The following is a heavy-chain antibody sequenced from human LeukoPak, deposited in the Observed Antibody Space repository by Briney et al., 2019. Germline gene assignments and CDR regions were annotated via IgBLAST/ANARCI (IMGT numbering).Heavy chain of an antibody. V-gene: IGHV4-34*01. CDR3: ARGGRGYSSGWYFYY. J-gene: IGHJ4*02. CDR1: GGSFSGYY. D-gene: IGHD6-19*01. CDR2: INHSGST. Sequence: ETLSLTCAVYGGSFSGYYWSWIRQPPGKGLEWIGEINHSGSTNYNPSLKSRVTISVDTSKNQFSLKLSSVTAADTAVYYCARGGRGYSSGWYFYYWGQGTLVTVSS.